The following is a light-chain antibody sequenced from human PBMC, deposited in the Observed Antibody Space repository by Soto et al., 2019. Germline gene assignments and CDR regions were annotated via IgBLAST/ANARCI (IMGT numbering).Light chain of an antibody. CDR3: QQYNTYSLPT. Sequence: DIQMTQSPSSLSASVGDRVTITCRASQSISSWLAWYQQKSGKAPKLLIYDASTLESGVPSRFRGSGSGTEFTLTISGLXPDDFAAYYCQQYNTYSLPTFGQGTKVDIK. J-gene: IGKJ1*01. CDR2: DAS. V-gene: IGKV1-5*01. CDR1: QSISSW.